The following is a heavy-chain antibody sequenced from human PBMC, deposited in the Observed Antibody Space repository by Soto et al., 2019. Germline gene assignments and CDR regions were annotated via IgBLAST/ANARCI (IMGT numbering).Heavy chain of an antibody. D-gene: IGHD4-17*01. V-gene: IGHV3-30-3*01. CDR1: GFTFSSYA. Sequence: QVQVVASGGGVVQPGRSLRLSCAASGFTFSSYAMHWVRQAPGKGLEWVAVISYDGINEYYVDSVKGRFTISRDNSKNALYLQMNSLRPEDTAVYYCASSARGLEYFQHWGQGTLVTVSS. J-gene: IGHJ1*01. CDR3: ASSARGLEYFQH. CDR2: ISYDGINE.